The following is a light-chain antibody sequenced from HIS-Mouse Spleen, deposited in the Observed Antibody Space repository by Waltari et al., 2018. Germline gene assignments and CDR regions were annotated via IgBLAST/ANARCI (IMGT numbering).Light chain of an antibody. CDR1: SSDVGGYNY. J-gene: IGLJ2*01. Sequence: QSALTQPPSASGSPGQSVTISCTGTSSDVGGYNYVSWYQQQPGKAPKLMIYEVSKRPSGVPDRFSGSKSGNTASLTVSGLQAEDEADYYCSLYAGSNNFVVFGGGTKLTVL. CDR3: SLYAGSNNFVV. CDR2: EVS. V-gene: IGLV2-8*01.